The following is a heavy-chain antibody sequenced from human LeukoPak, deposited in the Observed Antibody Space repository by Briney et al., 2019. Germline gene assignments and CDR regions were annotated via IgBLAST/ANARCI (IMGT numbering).Heavy chain of an antibody. D-gene: IGHD3-16*01. CDR1: GFTLSSYE. V-gene: IGHV3-48*03. CDR3: ARVRPRASTGGQFDY. J-gene: IGHJ4*02. Sequence: GGSLRFSCAASGFTLSSYEMNWVRQAPGKGLEWVSYISNSGSTIYYADSVKGRFTISRDNAQNSLYLQMNSLRAEDTAVYYCARVRPRASTGGQFDYWGQGTLVTVSS. CDR2: ISNSGSTI.